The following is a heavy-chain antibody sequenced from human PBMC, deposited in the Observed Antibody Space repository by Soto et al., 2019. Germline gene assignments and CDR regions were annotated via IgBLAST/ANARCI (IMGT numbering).Heavy chain of an antibody. CDR1: GGSISSYY. V-gene: IGHV4-59*01. J-gene: IGHJ4*02. CDR3: ARDGSITMVRGVITH. Sequence: SETLSLTCTVSGGSISSYYWSWIRQPPGKGLEWIGDIYYSGSTNYNPSLKSRVTISVDTSKNQFSLKLNSVTAADTAVYYCARDGSITMVRGVITHWGQGTLVTVSS. CDR2: IYYSGST. D-gene: IGHD3-10*01.